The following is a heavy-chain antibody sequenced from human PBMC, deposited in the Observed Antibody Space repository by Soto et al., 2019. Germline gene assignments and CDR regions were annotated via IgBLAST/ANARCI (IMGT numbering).Heavy chain of an antibody. J-gene: IGHJ6*02. CDR3: AREDYDFWSGYSIYYYYGMDV. D-gene: IGHD3-3*01. Sequence: QVQLVESGGGVVQPGRSLRLSCAASGFTFSSYAMHWVRQAPGKGLEWVAVISYDGSNKYYADSVKGRFTISRDNSKNTLXLXRSSLRAEDTAVYYCAREDYDFWSGYSIYYYYGMDVWGQGTTVTVSS. V-gene: IGHV3-30-3*01. CDR2: ISYDGSNK. CDR1: GFTFSSYA.